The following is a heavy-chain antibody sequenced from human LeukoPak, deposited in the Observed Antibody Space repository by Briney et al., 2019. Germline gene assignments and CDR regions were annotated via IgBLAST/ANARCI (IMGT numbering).Heavy chain of an antibody. J-gene: IGHJ4*02. CDR3: ATAPPLFLGFDY. D-gene: IGHD3-10*02. CDR1: EYTLTELS. CDR2: FDPEDGET. V-gene: IGHV1-24*01. Sequence: ASVKVSCKVSEYTLTELSMHWVRQAPGKGLEWMGGFDPEDGETIYAQKFQGRVTMTEDTSTDTAYMELSSLRSEDTAVYYCATAPPLFLGFDYWGQGTLVTVSS.